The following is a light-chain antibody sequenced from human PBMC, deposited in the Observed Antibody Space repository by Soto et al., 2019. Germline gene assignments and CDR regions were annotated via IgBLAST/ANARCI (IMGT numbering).Light chain of an antibody. V-gene: IGKV1-39*01. CDR2: SAS. CDR3: QQSYSTLSFS. Sequence: DIQMTQSPSSLSASVGDRVTITCRASQSISTHSNWHQQKPGKAPKLLIYSASNLQSGVPTRFSGSGSGTDFTLTIRSLQPEDFATYYCQQSYSTLSFSFGPGTRVEIK. J-gene: IGKJ3*01. CDR1: QSISTH.